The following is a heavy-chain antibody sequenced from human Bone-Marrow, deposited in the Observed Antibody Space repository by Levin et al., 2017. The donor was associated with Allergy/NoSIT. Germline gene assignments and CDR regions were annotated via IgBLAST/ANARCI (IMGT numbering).Heavy chain of an antibody. CDR1: GYTFSTFG. J-gene: IGHJ5*02. CDR2: ISAYNGDT. CDR3: ARSGDGNWFET. V-gene: IGHV1-18*01. Sequence: GGSLRLSCKASGYTFSTFGITWVRQAPGQGLEWMAWISAYNGDTDYAQKFQGRVTMTTDSSTSTAYMELTRLTSDDTAVYYCARSGDGNWFETWGQGTLVTVSS. D-gene: IGHD4-17*01.